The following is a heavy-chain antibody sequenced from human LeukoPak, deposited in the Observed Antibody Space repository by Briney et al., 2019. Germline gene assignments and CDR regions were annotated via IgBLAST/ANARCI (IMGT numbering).Heavy chain of an antibody. J-gene: IGHJ4*02. CDR2: IYNGVST. CDR1: GGSVSSGDYY. D-gene: IGHD2-2*01. Sequence: SETLSLTCTVSGGSVSSGDYYWTWIRQPPGKGLEWVGYIYNGVSTYYNPSLRSRLTISADVSKNQFSLQLTSVTAADTAVYYCARDQGYCTSNSCHSWIDSWGQGTLVIVSS. CDR3: ARDQGYCTSNSCHSWIDS. V-gene: IGHV4-30-4*01.